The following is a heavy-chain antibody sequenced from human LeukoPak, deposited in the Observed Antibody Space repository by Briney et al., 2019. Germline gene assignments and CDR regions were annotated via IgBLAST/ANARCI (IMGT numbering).Heavy chain of an antibody. V-gene: IGHV3-7*01. CDR2: IKQDGSEK. J-gene: IGHJ4*02. CDR3: AKGYSFGPHYFDY. Sequence: GGSLRLSCAASGFTFSSYWMSWVRQAPGKGLEWVANIKQDGSEKYYVDSVKGRFTISRDNAKNSLYLQMNSLRAEDTAVYYCAKGYSFGPHYFDYWGQGTLVTVSS. CDR1: GFTFSSYW. D-gene: IGHD5-12*01.